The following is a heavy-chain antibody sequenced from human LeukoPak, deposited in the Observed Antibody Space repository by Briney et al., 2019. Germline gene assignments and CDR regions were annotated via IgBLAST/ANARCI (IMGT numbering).Heavy chain of an antibody. CDR2: INHSGST. D-gene: IGHD6-13*01. CDR1: GGSFSGYY. J-gene: IGHJ5*02. V-gene: IGHV4-34*01. Sequence: PSETLSLTCAVYGGSFSGYYWSWIRQPPGKGLEWIGEINHSGSTNYDPSLKSRVTISVDTSKNQFSLKLSSVTAADTAVYYCARGGAAAGTVPPRFDPWGQGTLVTVSS. CDR3: ARGGAAAGTVPPRFDP.